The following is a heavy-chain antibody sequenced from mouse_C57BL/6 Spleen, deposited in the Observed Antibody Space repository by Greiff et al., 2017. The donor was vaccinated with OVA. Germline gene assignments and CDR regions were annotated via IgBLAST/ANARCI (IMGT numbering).Heavy chain of an antibody. J-gene: IGHJ4*01. CDR1: GYTFTSYT. CDR2: INPSSGYT. Sequence: QVQLQQSGAELARPGASVKISCKASGYTFTSYTMHWVKQRPGQGLEWIGYINPSSGYTKYNQKFKDKATLTADKSSSTAYMQLSSLTSEDSAVYYCASGGPLYAMDYWGQGTSVTVSS. V-gene: IGHV1-4*01. CDR3: ASGGPLYAMDY.